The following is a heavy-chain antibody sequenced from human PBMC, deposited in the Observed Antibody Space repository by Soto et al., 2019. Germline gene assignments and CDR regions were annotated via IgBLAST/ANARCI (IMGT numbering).Heavy chain of an antibody. V-gene: IGHV1-8*01. J-gene: IGHJ4*02. CDR2: MNSKSGNT. Sequence: QVQLVQSGAEVKKPGASVKVSCKTSGDSFTSYDINWVRQAPGQGLEWLGRMNSKSGNTGYSDNFQGRVSMNRYTSISTDYLKLTNLRSDDTAVYYCARGLISRVLFATHWGQGTPVTVSS. CDR1: GDSFTSYD. CDR3: ARGLISRVLFATH. D-gene: IGHD2-8*01.